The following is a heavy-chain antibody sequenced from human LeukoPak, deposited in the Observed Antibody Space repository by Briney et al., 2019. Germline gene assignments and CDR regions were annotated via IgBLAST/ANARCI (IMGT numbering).Heavy chain of an antibody. J-gene: IGHJ5*02. D-gene: IGHD6-19*01. Sequence: PGGSLRLSCAASGFTFINYGMSWVRQAPGKGLEWVLRISGSGGITYYADSVKGRLTISRDNSKNTLYLQMNSLRAEDTAVYYCAKDQYSSGWTGYLFDLWGQGTLVTVSS. CDR3: AKDQYSSGWTGYLFDL. CDR1: GFTFINYG. V-gene: IGHV3-23*01. CDR2: ISGSGGIT.